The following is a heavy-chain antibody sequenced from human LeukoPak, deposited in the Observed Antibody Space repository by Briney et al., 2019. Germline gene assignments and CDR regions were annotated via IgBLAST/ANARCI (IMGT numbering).Heavy chain of an antibody. CDR3: ARDGESF. J-gene: IGHJ4*02. Sequence: PSETLSLTCTVSGGSISSSSYYWGWIRKPPGKGLEWIGSTYYSGSTYYNPSLKSRVTISVDTSKNQFSLKLSSVTAADTAVCYCARDGESFWGQGTLVTVSS. V-gene: IGHV4-39*07. CDR1: GGSISSSSYY. CDR2: TYYSGST. D-gene: IGHD7-27*01.